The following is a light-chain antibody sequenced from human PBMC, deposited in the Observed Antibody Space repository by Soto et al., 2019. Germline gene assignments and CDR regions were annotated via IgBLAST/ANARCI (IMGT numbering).Light chain of an antibody. J-gene: IGKJ1*01. CDR3: QQYVSSVT. V-gene: IGKV3-20*01. CDR2: GAS. CDR1: QSVDSSF. Sequence: ETVLTQSPGSLSLSPGERATLSCRASQSVDSSFFAWYQQKPGQAPSLLIYGASNRATGIPDRFSGRGSGTDFTLTITGLEPEDFAVYYCQQYVSSVTFGQGTKMEIK.